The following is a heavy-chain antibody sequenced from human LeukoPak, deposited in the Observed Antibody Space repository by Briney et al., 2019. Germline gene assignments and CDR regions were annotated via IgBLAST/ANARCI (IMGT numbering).Heavy chain of an antibody. CDR2: IYSGGST. D-gene: IGHD2-2*01. CDR1: GYTVSSNY. CDR3: ARSQGYQLPFDY. Sequence: QPGGSLRLSCAASGYTVSSNYMSWVRQAPGKGVEWVSVIYSGGSTYYADSVKGRFTISRDNSKNTLYLQMNSLRAEDTAVYYCARSQGYQLPFDYWGQGTLVTVSS. J-gene: IGHJ4*02. V-gene: IGHV3-53*01.